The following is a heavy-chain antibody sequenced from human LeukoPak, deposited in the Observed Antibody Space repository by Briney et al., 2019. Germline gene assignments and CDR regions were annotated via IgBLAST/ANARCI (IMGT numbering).Heavy chain of an antibody. CDR3: ARLGLHGSGTYYFFNY. CDR2: IDPNTGDT. V-gene: IGHV1-2*06. D-gene: IGHD3-10*01. Sequence: ASVTVSCTASGQSLTGYFMHWVRQAPGQGLEWVGRIDPNTGDTIYAQNFQGRVTVTSATSISTAYMELSRLTSDDTAVYFCARLGLHGSGTYYFFNYWGQGTLVTVSS. J-gene: IGHJ4*02. CDR1: GQSLTGYF.